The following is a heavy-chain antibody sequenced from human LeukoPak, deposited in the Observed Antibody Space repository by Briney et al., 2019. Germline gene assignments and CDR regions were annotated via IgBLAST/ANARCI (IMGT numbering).Heavy chain of an antibody. CDR1: GFTFDTYT. CDR2: IASDTTYL. CDR3: ARDYYDSSASATFDY. V-gene: IGHV3-21*06. J-gene: IGHJ4*02. Sequence: PGGSLRLSCEASGFTFDTYTVNWVRQAPGKGLEWVSSIASDTTYLKDEDTVKGRFTVYRGNAKNSVFLEMKSLRADDTAIYFCARDYYDSSASATFDYWGRGTLVTVSS. D-gene: IGHD3-22*01.